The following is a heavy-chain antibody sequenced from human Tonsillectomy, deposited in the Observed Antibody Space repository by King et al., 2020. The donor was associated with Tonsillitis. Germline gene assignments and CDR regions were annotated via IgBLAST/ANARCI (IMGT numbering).Heavy chain of an antibody. CDR2: ISSSSSDI. Sequence: VQLVESGGGLVKPGGSLRLSCAASGFTFSSYSMNWVRQAPGKGLEWVSSISSSSSDICYADSVKGRFTISSDNAKNSLYLQMNSLRAEDTAVYYCARDSGSYPYYFDYWGQGTLVTVSS. V-gene: IGHV3-21*01. CDR3: ARDSGSYPYYFDY. CDR1: GFTFSSYS. J-gene: IGHJ4*02. D-gene: IGHD1-26*01.